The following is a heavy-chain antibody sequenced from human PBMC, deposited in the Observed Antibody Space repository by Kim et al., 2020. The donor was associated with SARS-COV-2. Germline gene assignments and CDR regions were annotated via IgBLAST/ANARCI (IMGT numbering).Heavy chain of an antibody. J-gene: IGHJ6*02. D-gene: IGHD2-2*02. CDR1: SGSFSGHY. CDR2: IHESGSA. CDR3: ARGRAGVVPAPILGLGPHYDYFIMDV. Sequence: SETLSLTCAVYSGSFSGHYWSWIRQPPGKGLEWIGKIHESGSANYNQSLMSRVSISIDGSKNQFSLKLSSVTAADTGFYYCARGRAGVVPAPILGLGPHYDYFIMDVWGHGTTVTVSS. V-gene: IGHV4-34*01.